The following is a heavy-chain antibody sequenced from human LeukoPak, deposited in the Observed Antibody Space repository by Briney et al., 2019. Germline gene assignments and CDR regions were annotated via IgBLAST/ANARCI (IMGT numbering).Heavy chain of an antibody. CDR2: INPNSGGT. CDR1: GYTFTGNY. D-gene: IGHD3-3*01. CDR3: ATGGGRFLEWSPLNYYYGMDV. Sequence: VASVKVSCKASGYTFTGNYMHWVRQAPGQGLEWMGWINPNSGGTNYAQKFQGRVTMTRDTSTNTAYMELGRLRSDDTAVYYCATGGGRFLEWSPLNYYYGMDVWGQGTTVTVSS. V-gene: IGHV1-2*02. J-gene: IGHJ6*02.